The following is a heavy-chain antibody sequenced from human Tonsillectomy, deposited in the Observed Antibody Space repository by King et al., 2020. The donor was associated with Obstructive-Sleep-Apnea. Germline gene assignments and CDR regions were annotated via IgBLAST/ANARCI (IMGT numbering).Heavy chain of an antibody. CDR3: TTRGYSYEDCYGMDA. J-gene: IGHJ6*02. D-gene: IGHD5-12*01. CDR2: SKSKADGGTT. V-gene: IGHV3-15*01. CDR1: KFTFSHAW. Sequence: QLVQSGGGLVKPGGSLRLSCVASKFTFSHAWMNWVRQAPGKGLEWVGRSKSKADGGTTDYAAPVKGSFTISRDDSKDTLYLQMNSLKTEDTAVYYCTTRGYSYEDCYGMDAWGQGTTVTVSS.